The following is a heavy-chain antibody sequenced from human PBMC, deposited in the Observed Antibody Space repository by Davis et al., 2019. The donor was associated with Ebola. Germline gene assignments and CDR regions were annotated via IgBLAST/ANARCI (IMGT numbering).Heavy chain of an antibody. CDR3: AKVFTVTTVLIDY. V-gene: IGHV3-23*01. CDR2: ISGSGGST. Sequence: GESLKISCAGSGFTFSSYAMSWVRQAPGKGLEWVSAISGSGGSTYYADSVKGRFTISRDNSKNTLYLQMNSLRAEDTAVYYCAKVFTVTTVLIDYWGQGTLVTVSS. D-gene: IGHD4-23*01. J-gene: IGHJ4*02. CDR1: GFTFSSYA.